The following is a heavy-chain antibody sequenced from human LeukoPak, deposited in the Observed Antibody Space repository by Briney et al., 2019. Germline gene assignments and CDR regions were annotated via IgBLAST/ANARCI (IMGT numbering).Heavy chain of an antibody. V-gene: IGHV3-48*03. CDR3: ARGLYGDYGYFDY. Sequence: QPGGSLRLSCAASGLTFSSYEMNWVRQAPGKGLEWVSYISSSGSTIYYADSVKGRFTISRDNAKNSLYLQMNSLRAEDTAVYYCARGLYGDYGYFDYWGQGTLVTVSS. J-gene: IGHJ4*02. D-gene: IGHD4-17*01. CDR2: ISSSGSTI. CDR1: GLTFSSYE.